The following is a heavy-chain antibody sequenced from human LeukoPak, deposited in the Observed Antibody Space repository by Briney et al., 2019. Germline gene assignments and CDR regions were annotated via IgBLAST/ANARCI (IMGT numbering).Heavy chain of an antibody. Sequence: PSETLSLTCAVYGGSFSGYYWSWIRQPPWKGLEWIGEINHSGSTNYNPSLKSRVTISVDTSKNQFSLKLSSVTAADTAVYYCARDCSGGSCSTDYWGQGTLVTVSS. J-gene: IGHJ4*02. CDR2: INHSGST. CDR1: GGSFSGYY. V-gene: IGHV4-34*01. CDR3: ARDCSGGSCSTDY. D-gene: IGHD2-15*01.